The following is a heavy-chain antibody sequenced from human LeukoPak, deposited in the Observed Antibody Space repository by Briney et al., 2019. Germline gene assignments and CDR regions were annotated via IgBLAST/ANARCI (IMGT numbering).Heavy chain of an antibody. D-gene: IGHD3-16*01. CDR3: ARSEITFGGSGDI. CDR1: GGSISSYY. V-gene: IGHV4-59*12. Sequence: SETLSLTCTVSGGSISSYYWSWIRQPPGKGLEWIGYIYYSGSTNYNPSLKSRVTISVDKSKNQFSLKLSSVTAADTAVYYCARSEITFGGSGDIWGQGTMVTVSS. CDR2: IYYSGST. J-gene: IGHJ3*02.